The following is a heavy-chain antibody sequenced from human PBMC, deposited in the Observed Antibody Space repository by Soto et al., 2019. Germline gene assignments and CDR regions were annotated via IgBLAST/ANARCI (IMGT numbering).Heavy chain of an antibody. J-gene: IGHJ5*02. CDR1: GYTFSDYG. CDR3: ARDYDRWGEGWFGP. V-gene: IGHV1-18*04. Sequence: QVQLVQSGGEMKKPGASVKVSCKASGYTFSDYGISWVRQAPGQGLEWMGWISDFESNINFAPKLRGRVTLATDTSKTTAYMELRGLTSDDAAVYYGARDYDRWGEGWFGPWGQGILVIVSS. CDR2: ISDFESNI. D-gene: IGHD3-16*01.